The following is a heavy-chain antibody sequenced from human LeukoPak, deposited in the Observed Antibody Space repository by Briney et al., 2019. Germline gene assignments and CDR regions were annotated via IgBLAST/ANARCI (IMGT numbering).Heavy chain of an antibody. CDR2: IWYDGSNK. V-gene: IGHV3-33*01. Sequence: GGSLRLFCAASGFTFSSYGMHCVRQAPGKGLEWVAVIWYDGSNKYYADSVKDRFTISRDNYKNTLYLQMNSMRAEDTAVYYCARVGEYYYYGMDVWGQGTTVTVSS. CDR1: GFTFSSYG. CDR3: ARVGEYYYYGMDV. J-gene: IGHJ6*02. D-gene: IGHD3-10*01.